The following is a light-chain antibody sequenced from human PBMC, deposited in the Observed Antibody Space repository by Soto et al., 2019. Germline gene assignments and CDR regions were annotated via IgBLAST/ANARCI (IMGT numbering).Light chain of an antibody. CDR1: NSNVGSNT. J-gene: IGLJ2*01. Sequence: QSVLTQPPSASGTPGQRVTISCSGSNSNVGSNTVDWYQQLPGTAPKLLIYHNNQRPSGVPDRLSGSKSGTSASLAISGLQSEDEADYYCAALDDSLNAVVFGGGTKVTVL. CDR2: HNN. V-gene: IGLV1-44*01. CDR3: AALDDSLNAVV.